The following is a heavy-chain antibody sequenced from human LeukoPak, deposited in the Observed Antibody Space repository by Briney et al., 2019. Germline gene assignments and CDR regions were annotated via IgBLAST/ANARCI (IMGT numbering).Heavy chain of an antibody. Sequence: GGSLRLSCAASGFTFSSYAMSWVRQAPGKGLDWVSTISISGGTTYYADSVKGRFTISRDNSKNTLYLQMNSLRAEDTAVYYCAKGLGMATIMVAFDIWGQGTMVTVSS. J-gene: IGHJ3*02. CDR3: AKGLGMATIMVAFDI. D-gene: IGHD5-24*01. V-gene: IGHV3-23*01. CDR2: ISISGGTT. CDR1: GFTFSSYA.